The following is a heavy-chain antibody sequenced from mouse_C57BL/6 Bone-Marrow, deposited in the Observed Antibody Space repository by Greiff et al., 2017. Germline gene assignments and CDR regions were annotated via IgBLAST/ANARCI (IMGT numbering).Heavy chain of an antibody. CDR1: GFTFSSYA. Sequence: DVQLVESGGGLVKPGGSLKLSCAASGFTFSSYAMSWVRQTPEKRLEWVATISDGGSYTYYPDNVKGRFTISRDNAKNNLYLQMSHLKSEDTAMYYCARAYGYYGYFDVWGTGTTVTVSS. J-gene: IGHJ1*03. V-gene: IGHV5-4*01. CDR3: ARAYGYYGYFDV. D-gene: IGHD2-2*01. CDR2: ISDGGSYT.